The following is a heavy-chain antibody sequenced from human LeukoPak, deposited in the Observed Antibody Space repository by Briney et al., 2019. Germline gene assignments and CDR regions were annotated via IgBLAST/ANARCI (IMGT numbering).Heavy chain of an antibody. V-gene: IGHV3-30-3*01. D-gene: IGHD6-19*01. Sequence: GGSLRLSCAASGFTFSSYAMHWVRQAPGKGLEWVAVISYDGSNKYYADSVKGRFTISRDNSKNTLYLQMNSLRAEDTAVYYCARGGGYSSGWYNHELAYWGQGTLVTVSS. CDR2: ISYDGSNK. CDR3: ARGGGYSSGWYNHELAY. CDR1: GFTFSSYA. J-gene: IGHJ4*02.